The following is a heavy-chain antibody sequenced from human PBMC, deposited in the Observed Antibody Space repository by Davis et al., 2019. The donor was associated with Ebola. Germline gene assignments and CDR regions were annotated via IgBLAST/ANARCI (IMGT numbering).Heavy chain of an antibody. Sequence: PSETLSLTCVVYGASFRDYSWGWIHQSPGKGLEWIGETNYRGQTRYNPSLKSRVSISVDTSKDQVSLKLRSVTAADTALYYCVSSFWALFYIDNWGQGTPVTVSS. CDR3: VSSFWALFYIDN. V-gene: IGHV4-34*01. CDR1: GASFRDYS. D-gene: IGHD3-3*01. CDR2: TNYRGQT. J-gene: IGHJ4*02.